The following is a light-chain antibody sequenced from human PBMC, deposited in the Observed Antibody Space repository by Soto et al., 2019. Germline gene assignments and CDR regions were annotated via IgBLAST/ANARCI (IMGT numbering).Light chain of an antibody. CDR1: QDISNY. Sequence: DIQMTPSPSSLSASVGDRVTITCQASQDISNYLNWYQQKPGKAPKLLIYDASNLETGVPSRFSGSGSGTDFKFTISSLQPEDIATYYCQQYDNLPLTVGGGTKVEIK. J-gene: IGKJ4*01. CDR3: QQYDNLPLT. V-gene: IGKV1-33*01. CDR2: DAS.